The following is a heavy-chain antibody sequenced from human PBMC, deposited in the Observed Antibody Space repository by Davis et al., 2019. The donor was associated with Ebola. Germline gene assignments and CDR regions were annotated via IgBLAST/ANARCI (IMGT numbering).Heavy chain of an antibody. V-gene: IGHV1-69*04. Sequence: AASVKVSCKASGGTFSNSAFSWVRQAPGQGLEWMGRIIPIVDRPHYAQKFQGRVTITADKSTSTAYMELSSLRSEDTAVYYCARDSHSVLGSRHYYGMDVWGQGTTVTVSS. CDR1: GGTFSNSA. D-gene: IGHD3-10*01. CDR3: ARDSHSVLGSRHYYGMDV. CDR2: IIPIVDRP. J-gene: IGHJ6*02.